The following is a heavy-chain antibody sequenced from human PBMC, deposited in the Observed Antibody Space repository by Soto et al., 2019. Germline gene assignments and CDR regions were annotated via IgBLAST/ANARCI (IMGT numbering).Heavy chain of an antibody. CDR1: GFTFSSYW. Sequence: PGGSLRLSCAASGFTFSSYWMHWVRQAPGKGLVWVSRINSDGSSTSYADSVKGRFTISRDNAKNTLYLQMNSLRAEDTAVYYCAAGGTDYYYGMDVWGQGTTVTVSS. CDR3: AAGGTDYYYGMDV. D-gene: IGHD3-16*01. J-gene: IGHJ6*02. V-gene: IGHV3-74*01. CDR2: INSDGSST.